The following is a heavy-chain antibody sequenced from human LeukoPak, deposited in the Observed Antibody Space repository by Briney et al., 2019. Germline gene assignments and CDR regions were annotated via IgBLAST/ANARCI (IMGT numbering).Heavy chain of an antibody. CDR2: ISAYNGNT. D-gene: IGHD6-19*01. CDR3: AAELAHSSGWYI. CDR1: GYTFTSYG. J-gene: IGHJ4*02. Sequence: ASVKVSCKASGYTFTSYGISWVRQAPGQGLEWMGWISAYNGNTNYAQKLQGRVTMTTDTSTSTAYMELSSLRSEDTAVYYCAAELAHSSGWYIWGQGTLVTVSS. V-gene: IGHV1-18*01.